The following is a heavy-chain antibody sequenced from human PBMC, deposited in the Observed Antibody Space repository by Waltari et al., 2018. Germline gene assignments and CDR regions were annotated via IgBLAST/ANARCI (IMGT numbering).Heavy chain of an antibody. Sequence: EVQLVETGGGLIQPGGSLRLSCAASGFTVSSNYISWVRQAPGKGLEWVSVVYSGGSTYYADSVKGRFTISRDNSKNTVYLQMNSLRAEDTAVYYCAREAGGYDSSGYFDCWGQGTLVTVSS. J-gene: IGHJ5*01. D-gene: IGHD3-22*01. CDR2: VYSGGST. CDR3: AREAGGYDSSGYFDC. CDR1: GFTVSSNY. V-gene: IGHV3-53*02.